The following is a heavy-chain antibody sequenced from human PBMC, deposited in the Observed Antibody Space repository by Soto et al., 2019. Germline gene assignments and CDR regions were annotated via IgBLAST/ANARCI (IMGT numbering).Heavy chain of an antibody. CDR2: INAANGDT. CDR3: VRRHVSATGIDWFDP. J-gene: IGHJ5*01. Sequence: SLKVSCKASVYTFTSYGIHWVRQAPGQRLEWMGWINAANGDTKYSPKFQGRVTITRDTSASTAYMELSSLRSEDTAVYYCVRRHVSATGIDWFDPWGQGTTVTASS. CDR1: VYTFTSYG. V-gene: IGHV1-3*01. D-gene: IGHD6-13*01.